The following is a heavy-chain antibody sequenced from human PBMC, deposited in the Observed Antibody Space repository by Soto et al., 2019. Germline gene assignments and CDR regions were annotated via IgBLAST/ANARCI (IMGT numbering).Heavy chain of an antibody. CDR2: ISGHGDYT. CDR3: AKIHCSGDRCEGVEC. D-gene: IGHD2-15*01. V-gene: IGHV3-23*01. CDR1: GFTFTSYS. J-gene: IGHJ4*02. Sequence: GGSLRLSCAASGFTFTSYSINWVRQAPGKGLEWVSGISGHGDYTSYADSVKGRFTISRDNPKSTLYLQMNSLRAEDMAVYYCAKIHCSGDRCEGVECWGQGTLVTVSS.